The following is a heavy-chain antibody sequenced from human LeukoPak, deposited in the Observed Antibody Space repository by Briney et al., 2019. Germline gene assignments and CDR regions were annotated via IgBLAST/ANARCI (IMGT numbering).Heavy chain of an antibody. D-gene: IGHD6-25*01. J-gene: IGHJ6*02. V-gene: IGHV3-72*01. Sequence: GGSLRLSCATSGFTLSDYYMNWVRQAPGKGLEWVGRTRNKANSYITDYAASVKGRFTISRDDSKKSLYLQMNSLKTEDTAVYYCGGPNPLLERPSAMDVWGQGTTVTVSS. CDR1: GFTLSDYY. CDR2: TRNKANSYIT. CDR3: GGPNPLLERPSAMDV.